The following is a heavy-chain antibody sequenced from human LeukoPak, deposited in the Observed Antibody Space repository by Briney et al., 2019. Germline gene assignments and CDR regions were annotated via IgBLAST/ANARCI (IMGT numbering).Heavy chain of an antibody. V-gene: IGHV4-59*01. Sequence: PSETLSLTCTVSGGSISSYYWSWIRQPPGKGLEWIGYIYYSGSTNYNPSLKSRVTISVDTSKNQFSLKLSSVTAADTAVYYCARGASHPRDGYKIDYWGQGTLVTV. CDR1: GGSISSYY. CDR2: IYYSGST. J-gene: IGHJ4*02. D-gene: IGHD5-24*01. CDR3: ARGASHPRDGYKIDY.